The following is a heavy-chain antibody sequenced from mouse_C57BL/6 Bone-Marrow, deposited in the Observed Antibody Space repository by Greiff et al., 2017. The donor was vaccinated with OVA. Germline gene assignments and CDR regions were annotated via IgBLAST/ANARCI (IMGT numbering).Heavy chain of an antibody. CDR2: IDPSDSYT. J-gene: IGHJ4*01. V-gene: IGHV1-59*01. CDR3: ARSYYAMDY. CDR1: GYTFTSYW. Sequence: QVQLKQPGAELVRPGTSVKLSCKASGYTFTSYWMHWVKQRPGQGLEWIGVIDPSDSYTNYNQKFKGKATLTVDTSSSTAYMQLSSLTSEYSAVYYCARSYYAMDYWGQGTSVTVSS.